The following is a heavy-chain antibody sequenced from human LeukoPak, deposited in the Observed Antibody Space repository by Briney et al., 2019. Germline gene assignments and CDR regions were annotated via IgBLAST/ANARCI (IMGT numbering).Heavy chain of an antibody. CDR2: ISADGSST. D-gene: IGHD5-24*01. J-gene: IGHJ4*02. CDR3: ARDGDDYNYFDW. Sequence: GGSLRLSCAASRFTFSTYWMHWVRQAPGKGLAWVSRISADGSSTTYADSVKGRFTTSRDNAKNTLYLQMDSLRAEDTALYYCARDGDDYNYFDWWGQGALVTVSS. CDR1: RFTFSTYW. V-gene: IGHV3-74*01.